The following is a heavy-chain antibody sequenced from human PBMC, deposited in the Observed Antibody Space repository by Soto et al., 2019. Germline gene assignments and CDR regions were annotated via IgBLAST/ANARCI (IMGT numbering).Heavy chain of an antibody. Sequence: SATLSLTCTAPGDSISSPSYYWGWFRQPPGKGLEWIGSIYYSGHTYYNPSLKSRVTISVDTSKNQFSLKLSSVTAADTAVYYCARHNGPLYVGYYYDMDVWGQGTTVTVSS. CDR2: IYYSGHT. CDR1: GDSISSPSYY. J-gene: IGHJ6*02. D-gene: IGHD3-16*01. CDR3: ARHNGPLYVGYYYDMDV. V-gene: IGHV4-39*01.